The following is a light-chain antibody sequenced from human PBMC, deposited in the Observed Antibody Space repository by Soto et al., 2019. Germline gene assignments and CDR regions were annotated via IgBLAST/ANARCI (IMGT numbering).Light chain of an antibody. CDR2: GAS. CDR3: QQYGSSPFT. J-gene: IGKJ3*01. V-gene: IGKV3-20*01. Sequence: ESVLTQSPGTLSMSPGERATLSCRASQSVSSSYSAWYQQKPGQAPRLLIYGASSRATGIPDRFSGSGSGTDLPLTISRLEPEDFAVYYCQQYGSSPFTFGPGTKVDIK. CDR1: QSVSSSY.